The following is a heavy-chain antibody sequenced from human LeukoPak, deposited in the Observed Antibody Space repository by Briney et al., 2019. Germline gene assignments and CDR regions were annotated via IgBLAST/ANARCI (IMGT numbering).Heavy chain of an antibody. V-gene: IGHV1-18*01. J-gene: IGHJ5*02. Sequence: ASVKVSCKASGYTFTSYGISWVRQAPGQGREWMGWISAYNGNTNYAQKLQGRVTITTDTSTSTDYMELRSLRSDDTAVYYCARDRRSVAAAGIIFDPWGQGTLVTVSS. D-gene: IGHD6-13*01. CDR2: ISAYNGNT. CDR3: ARDRRSVAAAGIIFDP. CDR1: GYTFTSYG.